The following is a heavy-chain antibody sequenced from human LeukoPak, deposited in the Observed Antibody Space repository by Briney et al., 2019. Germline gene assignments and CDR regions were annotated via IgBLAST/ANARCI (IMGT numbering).Heavy chain of an antibody. CDR3: ATYSILNAREFRY. CDR2: ISSRSSTI. Sequence: GGSLRLSCAASGFTFSSYSMNWVRQAPGKGLEWVSYISSRSSTIYYADSVKGRFTISRDNAKNSVYLQMNSLGADDTAVYYCATYSILNAREFRYWGQGTLVTVTS. CDR1: GFTFSSYS. D-gene: IGHD4-11*01. J-gene: IGHJ1*01. V-gene: IGHV3-48*04.